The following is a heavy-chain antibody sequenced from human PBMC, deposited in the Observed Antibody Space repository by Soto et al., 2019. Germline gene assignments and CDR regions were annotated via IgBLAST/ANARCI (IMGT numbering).Heavy chain of an antibody. J-gene: IGHJ4*02. Sequence: PSETLSLTCAVSGGSFTSNNWWTWVRQPPGQRLEWIGEIYRTGSTNYNPSLKSRVTVSLDKYENQFSLKVTSLTAAGTAVYYCASRDPGTSVDYWGQGTLVTVSS. D-gene: IGHD1-7*01. CDR3: ASRDPGTSVDY. CDR1: GGSFTSNNW. CDR2: IYRTGST. V-gene: IGHV4-4*02.